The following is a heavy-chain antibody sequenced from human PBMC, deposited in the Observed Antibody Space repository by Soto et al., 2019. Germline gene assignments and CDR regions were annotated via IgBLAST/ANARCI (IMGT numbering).Heavy chain of an antibody. J-gene: IGHJ4*02. CDR3: ARVGGNYGDYEGQGYFDY. CDR1: GYTFTGYY. V-gene: IGHV1-2*04. Sequence: ASVKVSCKASGYTFTGYYMHWVRQAPGQGLEWMGWINPNSGGTNYAQKFQGWVTMTRDTSISTAYMELSRLRSDDTAVYYCARVGGNYGDYEGQGYFDYWGQGTLVTVS. D-gene: IGHD4-17*01. CDR2: INPNSGGT.